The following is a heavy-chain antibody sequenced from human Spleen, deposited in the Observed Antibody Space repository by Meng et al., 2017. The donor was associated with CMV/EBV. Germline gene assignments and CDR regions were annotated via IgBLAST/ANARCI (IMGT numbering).Heavy chain of an antibody. D-gene: IGHD7-27*01. V-gene: IGHV1-46*01. J-gene: IGHJ5*01. CDR1: GYIFSSYS. CDR2: MNPADGSR. Sequence: ASVKVSCKASGYIFSSYSLHWVRQAPGQGLEWMAVMNPADGSRNYGQKFQDRLDLTRETSTSTVYLEANSLTYDYTAVYYCARDIDKTLGNWLDSWGQGTLVTVSS. CDR3: ARDIDKTLGNWLDS.